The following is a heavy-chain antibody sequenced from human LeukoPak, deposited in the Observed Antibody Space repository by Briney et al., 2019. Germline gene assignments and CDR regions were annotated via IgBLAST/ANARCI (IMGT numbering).Heavy chain of an antibody. CDR3: ATYSSSNGREFQY. CDR1: GFTFSNYW. Sequence: GGSLRLSCEGSGFTFSNYWMSWVRQAPGRGLEWVANIQQHGSETYYGDSVKGRFTISRDNAKNSLYLQMNSLRAEDTAVYYCATYSSSNGREFQYWGQGTLVTVSS. J-gene: IGHJ1*01. D-gene: IGHD2-2*01. V-gene: IGHV3-7*01. CDR2: IQQHGSET.